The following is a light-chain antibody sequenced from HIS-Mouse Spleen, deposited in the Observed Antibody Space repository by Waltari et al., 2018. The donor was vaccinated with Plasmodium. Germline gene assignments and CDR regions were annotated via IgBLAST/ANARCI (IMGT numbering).Light chain of an antibody. Sequence: EIVMTQSPATLSVSPGERATLSCRASQSVSSNLAWYQQKPGQAPRLLICGASTRATGIPARFSDSGSGTEFTLTISSLQSEDFAVYYCQQYNNWSFTFGPGTKVDIK. J-gene: IGKJ3*01. V-gene: IGKV3-15*01. CDR3: QQYNNWSFT. CDR2: GAS. CDR1: QSVSSN.